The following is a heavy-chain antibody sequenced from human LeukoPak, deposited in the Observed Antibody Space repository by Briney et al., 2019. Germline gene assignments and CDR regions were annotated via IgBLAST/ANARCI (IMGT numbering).Heavy chain of an antibody. J-gene: IGHJ6*02. D-gene: IGHD3-16*01. CDR1: GFIFSSYA. CDR2: ISGSGGST. V-gene: IGHV3-23*01. Sequence: GGSLRLSCAASGFIFSSYAMSWVRQAPGKGLEWVSAISGSGGSTYYADSVKGRFTISRDNSKNTLYLQMNSLRAEDTAVYYCAKAPRSNYYYYHGMDVWGQGTTVTVSS. CDR3: AKAPRSNYYYYHGMDV.